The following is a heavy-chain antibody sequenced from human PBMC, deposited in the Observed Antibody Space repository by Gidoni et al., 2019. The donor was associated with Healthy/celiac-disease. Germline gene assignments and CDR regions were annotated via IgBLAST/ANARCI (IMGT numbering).Heavy chain of an antibody. Sequence: QVQQVQSGAEVKKTGASVKVSCKASGYTFTSYGISWVRQAPGQGLEWMGWISAYNGNTNYAQKLQGRVTMTTDTSTSTAYMELRSLRSDDTAVYYCARDSRITMIVVVPAFDYWGQGTLVTVSS. D-gene: IGHD3-22*01. CDR3: ARDSRITMIVVVPAFDY. CDR1: GYTFTSYG. V-gene: IGHV1-18*01. J-gene: IGHJ4*02. CDR2: ISAYNGNT.